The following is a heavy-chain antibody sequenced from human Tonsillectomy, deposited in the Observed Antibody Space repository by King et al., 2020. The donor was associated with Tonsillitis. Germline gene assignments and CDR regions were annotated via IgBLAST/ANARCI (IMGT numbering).Heavy chain of an antibody. D-gene: IGHD3-3*01. J-gene: IGHJ3*02. Sequence: QLQESGPGLVKPSETLSLTCTVSGGSISSYYWSWIRQPPGKGLEWIGYIYYSGSTNYNPSLKSRVTISVDTSKNQFSLQLSSVTAADTSVYYCASVTYYDFWSGYFDAFDIWGQGTMVTVSS. CDR3: ASVTYYDFWSGYFDAFDI. CDR1: GGSISSYY. V-gene: IGHV4-59*01. CDR2: IYYSGST.